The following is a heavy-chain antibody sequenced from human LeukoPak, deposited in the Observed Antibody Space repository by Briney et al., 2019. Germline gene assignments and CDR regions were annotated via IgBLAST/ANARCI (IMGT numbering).Heavy chain of an antibody. D-gene: IGHD6-13*01. J-gene: IGHJ4*02. V-gene: IGHV3-23*01. Sequence: GGSLRLSCAASGFTFSSYAMSWVRQAPGKGLEWVSAISGSGDSAHYADSVKGRFTISRDNSKKTLYLQMNSLRAEDTAVYYCAKRVAAAGPYFDYWGQGTLVTVSS. CDR1: GFTFSSYA. CDR3: AKRVAAAGPYFDY. CDR2: ISGSGDSA.